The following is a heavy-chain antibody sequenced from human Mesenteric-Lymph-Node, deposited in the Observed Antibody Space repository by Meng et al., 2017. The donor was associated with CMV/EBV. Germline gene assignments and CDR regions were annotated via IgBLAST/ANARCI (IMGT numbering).Heavy chain of an antibody. CDR2: ISSSGSTI. CDR1: GFTFSDYY. Sequence: GESLKISCAASGFTFSDYYMSWIRQAPGKGLEWVSYISSSGSTIYYADSVKGRFTISRDNAKNSLYLQMNSLRAEDTAVYYCARVYRIAAAYDYWGQGTLVTVSS. J-gene: IGHJ4*02. D-gene: IGHD6-13*01. V-gene: IGHV3-11*04. CDR3: ARVYRIAAAYDY.